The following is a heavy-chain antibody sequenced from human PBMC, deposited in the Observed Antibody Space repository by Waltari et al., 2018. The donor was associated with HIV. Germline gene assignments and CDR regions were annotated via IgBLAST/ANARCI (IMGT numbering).Heavy chain of an antibody. CDR2: ISYDGSNK. J-gene: IGHJ4*02. V-gene: IGHV3-30*01. Sequence: QVQLVESGGGVVQPGRSLRLSCAASEFTLRSYAMPWVRQAPGKGLEWVAVISYDGSNKFYADSVKGRFTISRDNSKNTLYLQMNSLRPEDTAVYYCARGAIAAAGTIWGQGTLVTVSS. D-gene: IGHD6-13*01. CDR3: ARGAIAAAGTI. CDR1: EFTLRSYA.